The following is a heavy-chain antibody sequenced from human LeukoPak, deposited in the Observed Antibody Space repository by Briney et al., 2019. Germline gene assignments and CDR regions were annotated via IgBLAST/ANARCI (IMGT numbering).Heavy chain of an antibody. CDR2: MLYIGST. CDR1: GASISAYS. D-gene: IGHD2-21*02. V-gene: IGHV4-59*08. Sequence: PSETLSLTCTVSGASISAYSWSWIRQPPGKGLEWIGHMLYIGSTNYNPSLKSRVTISVDTSKNQFSLKLSSVTAADTAVYYCAREVTRNWFDPWGQGTLVTVSS. J-gene: IGHJ5*02. CDR3: AREVTRNWFDP.